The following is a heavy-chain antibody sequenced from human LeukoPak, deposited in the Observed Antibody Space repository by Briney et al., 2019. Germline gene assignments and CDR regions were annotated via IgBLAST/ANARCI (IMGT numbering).Heavy chain of an antibody. CDR2: ISAYNGNT. D-gene: IGHD6-13*01. CDR3: ARDLASGIASDYYYMGV. V-gene: IGHV1-18*01. Sequence: ASVKVSCKASGYTFTSYGISWVRQAPGQGLEWMGWISAYNGNTNYAQKLQGRVTMTTDTSTSTAYMELRSLRSDDTAVYYCARDLASGIASDYYYMGVWGKGTTVTISS. J-gene: IGHJ6*03. CDR1: GYTFTSYG.